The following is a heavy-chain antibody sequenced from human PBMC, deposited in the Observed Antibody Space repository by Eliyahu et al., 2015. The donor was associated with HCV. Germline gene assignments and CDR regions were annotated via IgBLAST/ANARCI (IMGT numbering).Heavy chain of an antibody. CDR1: XFTFSSYA. Sequence: EVQLLESGGGLVQPGGSLRLSCAASXFTFSSYAISWVRQAPGKGLEWVSAISGSGGSTYYADSVKGRFTISRDNSKNTLYLQMNSLRAEDTAVYYCAKDLGRVTIFGVVGYLGAFDIWGQGTMVTVSS. D-gene: IGHD3-3*01. CDR3: AKDLGRVTIFGVVGYLGAFDI. V-gene: IGHV3-23*01. CDR2: ISGSGGST. J-gene: IGHJ3*02.